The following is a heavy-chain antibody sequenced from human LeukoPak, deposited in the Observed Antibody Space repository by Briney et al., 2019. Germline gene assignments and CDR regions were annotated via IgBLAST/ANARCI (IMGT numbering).Heavy chain of an antibody. CDR3: AKDRLKYSSSSRGAFDY. V-gene: IGHV3-30*02. J-gene: IGHJ4*02. D-gene: IGHD6-6*01. Sequence: PGGSLRLSCAASGFTLSSYGMHWVRQAPGKGLEWVAFIRYDGSNKYYADSVKGQFTISRDNSKNTLYLQMNSLRAEDTAVYYCAKDRLKYSSSSRGAFDYWGQGTLVTVSS. CDR1: GFTLSSYG. CDR2: IRYDGSNK.